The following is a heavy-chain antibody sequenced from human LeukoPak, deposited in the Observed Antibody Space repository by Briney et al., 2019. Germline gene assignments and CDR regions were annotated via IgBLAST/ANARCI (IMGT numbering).Heavy chain of an antibody. J-gene: IGHJ6*03. CDR2: IWYDGSNK. CDR1: GFTFSSYG. D-gene: IGHD2-2*01. V-gene: IGHV3-33*06. CDR3: AKDGPCSSTSCYSSYVSQNYYYYYMDV. Sequence: GRSPRLFCAASGFTFSSYGMRWVRQAPGKGLEWVAVIWYDGSNKYYADSVKGRFTISRDNSKNTLYLQMNSLRAEDTAVYYCAKDGPCSSTSCYSSYVSQNYYYYYMDVWGKGTTVTVSS.